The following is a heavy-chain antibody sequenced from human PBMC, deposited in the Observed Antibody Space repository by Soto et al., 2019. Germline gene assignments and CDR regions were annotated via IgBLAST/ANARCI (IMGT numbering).Heavy chain of an antibody. D-gene: IGHD3-22*01. V-gene: IGHV4-31*03. Sequence: TLCLTCPVSGVSTTSGGYYWNWIRQHPGKGLEWIGYIHHSGSNYHNPSLESRVTMSIDTSKHQISLKLSSVTAADTAIYYCERETYHYDSSGYYDCWGQGTLVTVYS. CDR3: ERETYHYDSSGYYDC. CDR1: GVSTTSGGYY. CDR2: IHHSGSN. J-gene: IGHJ4*02.